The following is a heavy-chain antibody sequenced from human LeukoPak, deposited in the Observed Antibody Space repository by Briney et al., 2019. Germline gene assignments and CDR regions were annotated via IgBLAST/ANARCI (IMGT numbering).Heavy chain of an antibody. CDR2: IYKSGDT. V-gene: IGHV4-59*01. D-gene: IGHD5-12*01. J-gene: IGHJ3*01. CDR3: ARAGPREYSGCDL. CDR1: DASGGSISGIF. Sequence: SETLSLSCSVSDASGGSISGIFWTWIRQPPGRGLEWIGYIYKSGDTKYNPSLKGRVSMSQDTSRNQLSLELRSVTADDTAVYYCARAGPREYSGCDLWGQGTKVTVSS.